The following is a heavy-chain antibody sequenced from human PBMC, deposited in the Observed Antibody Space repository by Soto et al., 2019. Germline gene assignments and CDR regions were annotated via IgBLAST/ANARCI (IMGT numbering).Heavy chain of an antibody. CDR1: GFSLRTRGVG. V-gene: IGHV2-5*02. D-gene: IGHD6-13*01. J-gene: IGHJ4*02. CDR3: VHTCSSTWRNSDY. CDR2: IYWDADK. Sequence: QITLKESGPTLVKPTQTLTLTCTFSGFSLRTRGVGVGWVRQPPGKALEWLALIYWDADKLYSPSLKSRLTITEDTSNNQVVLTMTNVDTVDTATYYCVHTCSSTWRNSDYWAQGTLVPVSS.